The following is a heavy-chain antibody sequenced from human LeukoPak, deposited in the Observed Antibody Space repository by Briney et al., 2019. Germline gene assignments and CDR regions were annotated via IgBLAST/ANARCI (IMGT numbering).Heavy chain of an antibody. J-gene: IGHJ4*02. D-gene: IGHD1-26*01. CDR1: GFTFSSYA. Sequence: GSLRLSCAASGFTFSSYAMSWVRQAPGKGLEWVSAISGSGGSTYYADSVKGRFTISRDNSKNTLYLQMNSLRAEDTAVYYCAKCAGSWELLRRYFDYWGQGTLVTVSS. CDR3: AKCAGSWELLRRYFDY. V-gene: IGHV3-23*01. CDR2: ISGSGGST.